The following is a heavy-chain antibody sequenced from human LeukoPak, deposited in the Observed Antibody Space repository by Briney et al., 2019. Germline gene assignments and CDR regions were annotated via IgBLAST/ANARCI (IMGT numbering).Heavy chain of an antibody. J-gene: IGHJ6*03. Sequence: GESLKISCQGFGYSFTNYWIGRVRQMPGKGLEGMVIIFPGDSDTRYSPSFQGQVAISADKSTSTAYLQWSSLKASDTAMYYWARLNCNSYYYYSCMDVWGKGTTVTIS. CDR3: ARLNCNSYYYYSCMDV. CDR2: IFPGDSDT. V-gene: IGHV5-51*01. D-gene: IGHD1/OR15-1a*01. CDR1: GYSFTNYW.